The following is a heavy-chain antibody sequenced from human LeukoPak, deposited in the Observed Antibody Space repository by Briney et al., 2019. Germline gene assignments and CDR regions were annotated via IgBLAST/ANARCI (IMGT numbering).Heavy chain of an antibody. CDR1: GYSISSGYY. CDR2: IYHSGST. Sequence: SETLSLTCAVSGYSISSGYYWGWIRQPPGKGLEWIGSIYHSGSTYYNPSLKSRVTISVDTSKNKFSLKLSSVTAADTAVYYCARGLTRYYYGMDVWGKGTTVTVSS. CDR3: ARGLTRYYYGMDV. V-gene: IGHV4-38-2*01. J-gene: IGHJ6*04. D-gene: IGHD3-9*01.